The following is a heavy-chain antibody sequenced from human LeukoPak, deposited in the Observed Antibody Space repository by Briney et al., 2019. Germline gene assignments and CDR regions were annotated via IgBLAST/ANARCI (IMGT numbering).Heavy chain of an antibody. CDR1: GGTFNTYG. CDR2: IIPVLEMA. J-gene: IGHJ4*01. CDR3: ARGRNYFDY. V-gene: IGHV1-69*04. Sequence: SVKVSCKVPGGTFNTYGITWVRQAPGQGLEWMGRIIPVLEMATYAQKYEGRVKITADKSTTTIYLFLSSLTSDDTAVYCCARGRNYFDYWGQGSLVTVSS.